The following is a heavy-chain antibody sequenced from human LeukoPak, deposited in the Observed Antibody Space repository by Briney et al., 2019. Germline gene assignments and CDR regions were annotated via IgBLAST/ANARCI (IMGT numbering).Heavy chain of an antibody. J-gene: IGHJ4*02. Sequence: ASVKVSCKASGYTFTGYYMHWVRQAPGQGLEWMGWINPNSGGTNYAQRFQGWVTMTRDTSISTAYMELSRLRSDDTAVYYCARDPYSSGSYDYWGQGTLVTVSS. D-gene: IGHD6-19*01. CDR1: GYTFTGYY. CDR3: ARDPYSSGSYDY. CDR2: INPNSGGT. V-gene: IGHV1-2*04.